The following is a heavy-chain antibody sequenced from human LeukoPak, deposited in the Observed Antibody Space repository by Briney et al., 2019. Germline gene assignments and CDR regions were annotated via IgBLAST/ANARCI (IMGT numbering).Heavy chain of an antibody. CDR3: VRERDGFDV. Sequence: GGSLRLSCAAPGFTFRNDIMNWVRQAPGKGLEWVAVISKDESYIHYADSVKGRFTISRDISRNTLFLQMDSLRAEDTALYYCVRERDGFDVWGQGTMVTVSS. CDR1: GFTFRNDI. J-gene: IGHJ3*01. V-gene: IGHV3-30*04. CDR2: ISKDESYI.